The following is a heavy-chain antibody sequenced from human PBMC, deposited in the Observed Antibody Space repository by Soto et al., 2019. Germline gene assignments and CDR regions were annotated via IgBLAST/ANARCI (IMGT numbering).Heavy chain of an antibody. D-gene: IGHD5-12*01. Sequence: QVQLVQSGGELKKPGASVKVSCTASGYTFTNYGISWVRQAPGQGLEWMGWILGGGTNTKSAQKFQDRVTMTTDPSTSTAYLEVRGLRSDDTAVYYCARPSGYDLPFDHWGQGTQVTVSS. CDR3: ARPSGYDLPFDH. CDR1: GYTFTNYG. V-gene: IGHV1-18*01. CDR2: ILGGGTNT. J-gene: IGHJ4*02.